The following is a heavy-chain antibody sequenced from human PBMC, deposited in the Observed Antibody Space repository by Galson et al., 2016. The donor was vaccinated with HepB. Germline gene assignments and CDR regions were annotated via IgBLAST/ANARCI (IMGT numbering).Heavy chain of an antibody. D-gene: IGHD4-11*01. CDR3: ARRPTTVTTGWFDP. V-gene: IGHV2-5*01. CDR1: GFSLRTSGVG. Sequence: PALVKPTQTLTLTCTFSGFSLRTSGVGVGWIRQPPGKALEWLALIYWNDVRRYSPSLKTRLTITKDTSKNQVVLTMTNMDPADTATYYCARRPTTVTTGWFDPWGQGTLVIVSS. J-gene: IGHJ5*02. CDR2: IYWNDVR.